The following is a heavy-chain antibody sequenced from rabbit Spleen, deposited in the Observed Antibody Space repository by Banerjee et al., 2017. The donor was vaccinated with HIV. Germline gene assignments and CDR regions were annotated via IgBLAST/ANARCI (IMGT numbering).Heavy chain of an antibody. Sequence: QEQLVESGGGLVKPGASLTLTCKASGFPFSNKAVMCWVRQALGKGLEWISCIDTGSSSNTAYATWAKGRFTISKTSSTTVTLQMTSLTAADTATYFCARGEHFSVGFSAFAIYLDLWGPGTLVTVS. V-gene: IGHV1S45*01. CDR3: ARGEHFSVGFSAFAIYLDL. J-gene: IGHJ4*01. CDR2: IDTGSSSNT. D-gene: IGHD7-1*01. CDR1: GFPFSNKAV.